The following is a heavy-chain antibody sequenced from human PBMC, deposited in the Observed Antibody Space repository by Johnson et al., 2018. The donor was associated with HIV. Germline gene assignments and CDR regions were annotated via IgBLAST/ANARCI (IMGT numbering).Heavy chain of an antibody. Sequence: QVQLVESGGGVVQPGRSLRLSCAASGFTFSSYGMHWVRQAPGKGLEWVAVIWYDGSNKYYAESVKGRFTVSRDNSKNTLYLQMNSLRGEDTAVYYRARDPLAYDNFWSGSLHAFDIWGQGTKVTVSS. D-gene: IGHD3-3*01. J-gene: IGHJ3*02. V-gene: IGHV3-33*01. CDR3: ARDPLAYDNFWSGSLHAFDI. CDR2: IWYDGSNK. CDR1: GFTFSSYG.